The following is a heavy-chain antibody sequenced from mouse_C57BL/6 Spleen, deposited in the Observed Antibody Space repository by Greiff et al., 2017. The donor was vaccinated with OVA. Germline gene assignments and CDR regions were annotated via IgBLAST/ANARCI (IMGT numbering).Heavy chain of an antibody. Sequence: QVQLQQPGAELVKPGASVKLSCTASGFTFTSYWMPWVRQRPGRGLEWVGRIDPSSGGTKYHEKFKSKVTLTGDKPSSTAYMQLSSLTSEDSAVYYCASEGLSHAMDDWGKGTSVTVSS. J-gene: IGHJ4*01. CDR3: ASEGLSHAMDD. V-gene: IGHV1-62-3*01. CDR1: GFTFTSYW. CDR2: IDPSSGGT. D-gene: IGHD3-1*01.